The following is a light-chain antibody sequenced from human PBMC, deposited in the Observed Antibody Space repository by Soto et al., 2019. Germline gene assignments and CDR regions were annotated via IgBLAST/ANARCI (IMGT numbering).Light chain of an antibody. CDR1: SSNIGSNF. CDR3: ASWDDSLSTMV. Sequence: QSVLTQPPSASGTPGQRVTISCSGSSSNIGSNFVYWYQHLPGTAPKLLIYSDNQRPSGVPDRLPGSKSGTSASLAISGLRSEDEADYYCASWDDSLSTMVFGGGTKVTVL. J-gene: IGLJ2*01. CDR2: SDN. V-gene: IGLV1-47*02.